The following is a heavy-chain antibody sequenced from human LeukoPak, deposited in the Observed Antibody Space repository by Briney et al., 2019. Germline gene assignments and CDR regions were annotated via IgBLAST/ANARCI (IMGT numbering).Heavy chain of an antibody. CDR1: GYTFTGYY. CDR2: INPNSGGT. CDR3: ARVRGSSGWYSAVGY. Sequence: ASVKVSCKASGYTFTGYYMHWARQAPGQGLEWMGWINPNSGGTNYAQKFQGRVTMTRDTSISTAYMELSRLRSDDTAVYYCARVRGSSGWYSAVGYWGQGTLVTVSS. D-gene: IGHD6-19*01. V-gene: IGHV1-2*02. J-gene: IGHJ4*02.